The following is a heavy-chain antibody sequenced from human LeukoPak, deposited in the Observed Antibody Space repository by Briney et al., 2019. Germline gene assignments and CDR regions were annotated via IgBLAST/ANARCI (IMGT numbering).Heavy chain of an antibody. J-gene: IGHJ5*02. CDR2: VFYSGRT. CDR3: ARQTPYYDILTGASAGWFDP. Sequence: SETLSLTCTVSGGSIPTKNFYWGWIRQPPGKGLEWIGSVFYSGRTYYNPSLKSRVTIFVDPSKNQFSLNLRSVTAADTAVYYCARQTPYYDILTGASAGWFDPWGQGTLVTVSS. V-gene: IGHV4-39*01. CDR1: GGSIPTKNFY. D-gene: IGHD3-9*01.